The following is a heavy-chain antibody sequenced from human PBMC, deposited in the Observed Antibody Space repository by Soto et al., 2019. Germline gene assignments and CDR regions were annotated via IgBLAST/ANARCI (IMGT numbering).Heavy chain of an antibody. CDR3: ARERMGVDYYDSSGYLDY. CDR2: ISSSSSYI. D-gene: IGHD3-22*01. J-gene: IGHJ4*02. CDR1: GFTFSSYS. V-gene: IGHV3-21*01. Sequence: PGGSLRLSCAASGFTFSSYSMNWVRQDPGKGLEWVSSISSSSSYIYYADSVKGRFTISRDNAKNSLYLQMNSLRAEDTAVYYCARERMGVDYYDSSGYLDYWGQGTLVTVSS.